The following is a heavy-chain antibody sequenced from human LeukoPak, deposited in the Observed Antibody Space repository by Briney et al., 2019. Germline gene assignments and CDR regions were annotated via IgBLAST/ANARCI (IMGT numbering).Heavy chain of an antibody. V-gene: IGHV3-7*01. Sequence: PGGSLRLSCAASGFTFSTYWMTWVRQAPGKGLECVASIKEDGSDQKYLDSVKGRFTISRDNAKNSVYLQMNSLRAEDTALYYCARHYLRSGSYYNPLAYWGQGTLVSVSS. CDR3: ARHYLRSGSYYNPLAY. CDR1: GFTFSTYW. D-gene: IGHD3-10*01. J-gene: IGHJ4*02. CDR2: IKEDGSDQ.